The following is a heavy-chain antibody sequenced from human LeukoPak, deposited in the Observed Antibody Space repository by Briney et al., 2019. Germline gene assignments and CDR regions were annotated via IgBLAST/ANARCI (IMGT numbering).Heavy chain of an antibody. CDR1: GFTVSSNY. CDR3: ALAAAGASDLDY. CDR2: IYSGGST. J-gene: IGHJ4*02. V-gene: IGHV3-66*01. D-gene: IGHD6-13*01. Sequence: PGGSLRLSCAASGFTVSSNYMSWVRQAPGKGLEWVSVIYSGGSTYYADSVKGRFTISRDNSKNTLYLQMNSLRAEDTAVYYCALAAAGASDLDYWGQGTLVTVSP.